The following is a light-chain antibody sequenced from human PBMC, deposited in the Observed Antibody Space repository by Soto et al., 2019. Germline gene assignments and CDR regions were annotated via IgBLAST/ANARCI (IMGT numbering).Light chain of an antibody. J-gene: IGLJ1*01. CDR2: DVS. CDR3: CSYTTISTYV. V-gene: IGLV2-14*03. CDR1: SSDVGGYNY. Sequence: QSALTQPASVSGSPGQSIAISCTGTSSDVGGYNYVSWYQQHPGKAPKLMIYDVSNRPSGVSNRFSGSKSGNTASLTISGLQAEDEADYYCCSYTTISTYVFGTGTKVTV.